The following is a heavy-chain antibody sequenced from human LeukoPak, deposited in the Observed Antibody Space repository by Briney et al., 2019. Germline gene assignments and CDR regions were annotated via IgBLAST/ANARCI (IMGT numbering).Heavy chain of an antibody. V-gene: IGHV1-2*02. D-gene: IGHD2-2*01. CDR3: ARDLGCSGSSCYYASDY. CDR2: VNPDSGGT. Sequence: ASVKVSCKASGYTFTGSYIHWVRQAPGHRLEWMGWVNPDSGGTNYAHKFQGRVTVTRDTSISTAYMELSRLRSDDTAVYYCARDLGCSGSSCYYASDYWGQGTLVTVSS. CDR1: GYTFTGSY. J-gene: IGHJ4*02.